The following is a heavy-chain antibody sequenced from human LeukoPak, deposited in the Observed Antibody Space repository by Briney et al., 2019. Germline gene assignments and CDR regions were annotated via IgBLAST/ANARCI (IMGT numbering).Heavy chain of an antibody. CDR2: TVGGGSPNT. CDR3: TKAPIVSCSGAFCYPFDS. V-gene: IGHV3-23*01. CDR1: GFYFANYA. D-gene: IGHD2-15*01. J-gene: IGHJ4*02. Sequence: GGSPRLSCAASGFYFANYAMSWVRQAPGKGLEWVSATVGGGSPNTYHADSVKGRFTISRDNSKNTLFLQMNSLRAEDTAIYYCTKAPIVSCSGAFCYPFDSWGQGTLVTVSS.